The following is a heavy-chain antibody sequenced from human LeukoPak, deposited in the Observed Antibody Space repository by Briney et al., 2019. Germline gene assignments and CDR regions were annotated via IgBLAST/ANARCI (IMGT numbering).Heavy chain of an antibody. CDR2: ISYDGSNK. Sequence: SLRLACPAHGLSFSSTGVQSVRQDPGKGLGWVSVISYDGSNKYYADSVKGRFTNSRDNSKNTLYLQMNSLRAEDTAAYYCAKDPLGTLIVGTSYFDYWGQGTLVTVSS. CDR1: GLSFSSTG. J-gene: IGHJ4*02. D-gene: IGHD3-22*01. CDR3: AKDPLGTLIVGTSYFDY. V-gene: IGHV3-30*18.